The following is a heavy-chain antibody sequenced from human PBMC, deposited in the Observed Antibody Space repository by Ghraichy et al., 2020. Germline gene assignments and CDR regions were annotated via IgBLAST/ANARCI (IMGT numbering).Heavy chain of an antibody. CDR3: APDLGEA. V-gene: IGHV3-15*06. J-gene: IGHJ5*02. CDR1: EFSFTNAW. Sequence: GESLNISSVASEFSFTNAWMTWVRQGPGKGLEWVGLIKSQSDGETTHYAASVEGRFTISRDDSRRMLFLQMNSLKTEDTAVYYCAPDLGEAWGQGTLVTVSS. CDR2: IKSQSDGETT.